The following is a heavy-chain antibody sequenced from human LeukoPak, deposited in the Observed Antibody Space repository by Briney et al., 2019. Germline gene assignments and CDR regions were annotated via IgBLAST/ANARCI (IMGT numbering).Heavy chain of an antibody. V-gene: IGHV3-15*01. Sequence: GGSLRLSCAASGFTFSNAWMSWVRQAPGKGLEWVGRIKSKTDGGTTDYAAPVKGRFTISRDDSKNTLYLQMNSLKTEDTAVYYCTTVGSSWSLDYYFDYWGQGTLVTVSS. D-gene: IGHD6-13*01. CDR3: TTVGSSWSLDYYFDY. CDR1: GFTFSNAW. CDR2: IKSKTDGGTT. J-gene: IGHJ4*02.